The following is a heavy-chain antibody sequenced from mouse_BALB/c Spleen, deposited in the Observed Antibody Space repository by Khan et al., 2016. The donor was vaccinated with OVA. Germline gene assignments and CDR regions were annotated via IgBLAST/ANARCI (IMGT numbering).Heavy chain of an antibody. V-gene: IGHV1-4*01. D-gene: IGHD2-14*01. J-gene: IGHJ3*01. Sequence: QVQLKESGAELARPGASVKMSCKASGYTFTSYTMHWIKQRPGQGLEWIGYINPSNSYTNYNQKFKDKATLTADKSSSTAYMQLSSLTSEDSAVYYCEREGAYLRSDGWFAYWGQGTLVTVSA. CDR2: INPSNSYT. CDR1: GYTFTSYT. CDR3: EREGAYLRSDGWFAY.